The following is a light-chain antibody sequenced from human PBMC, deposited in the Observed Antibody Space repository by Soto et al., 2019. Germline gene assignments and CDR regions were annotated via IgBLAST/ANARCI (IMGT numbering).Light chain of an antibody. J-gene: IGKJ2*01. CDR1: QSVNSN. CDR2: GAS. V-gene: IGKV3-15*01. Sequence: EIVMTQSPATLTVSPGERVTLSCRASQSVNSNVAWYQQKVGQAPRLLVYGASTRATPIPARFSGRGSGTDFTLTISSIQSEDFATYYCQQYNSWPPYTFGQGTKLEIK. CDR3: QQYNSWPPYT.